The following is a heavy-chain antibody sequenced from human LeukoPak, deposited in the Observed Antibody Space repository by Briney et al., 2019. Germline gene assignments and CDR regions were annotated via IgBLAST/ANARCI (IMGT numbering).Heavy chain of an antibody. CDR1: GGSISSYY. Sequence: SETLSLTCTVSGGSISSYYWNWIRQPPGKGLEWIGYIHYSGSTNYNPSLKSRVTISVDTSKNQFSLKLSSVTAADTAVYYCARSARLELGLDYWGQGTLVTVSS. J-gene: IGHJ4*02. V-gene: IGHV4-59*01. D-gene: IGHD3-16*01. CDR2: IHYSGST. CDR3: ARSARLELGLDY.